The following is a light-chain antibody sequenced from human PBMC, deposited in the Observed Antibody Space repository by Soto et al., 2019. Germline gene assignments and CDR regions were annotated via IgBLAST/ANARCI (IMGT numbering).Light chain of an antibody. CDR2: WGS. Sequence: DIVMTQSPDSLAVSLGERATINCKSSQNILYRSNNKNYLAWYQQKPGQPPKVLIYWGSTRESGVPDRFSGSGSGTDFTLTISSLQAEDVAVYYCQQYHSSPPYTFGQGTKLEIK. CDR3: QQYHSSPPYT. J-gene: IGKJ2*01. CDR1: QNILYRSNNKNY. V-gene: IGKV4-1*01.